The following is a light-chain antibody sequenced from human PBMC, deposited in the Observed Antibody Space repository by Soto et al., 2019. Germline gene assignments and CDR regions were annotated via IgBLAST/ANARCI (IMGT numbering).Light chain of an antibody. CDR2: EVS. Sequence: QSVLTQPRSASGSPGQSVTISCTGTSSDVGGYKYVSWYQQHPGKAPKLMIHEVSKRPSGVPDRFSGSKSGNTASLTVSGLQAEDEADYYCSSYAGRNTYIFGTGTKVTVL. V-gene: IGLV2-8*01. CDR3: SSYAGRNTYI. J-gene: IGLJ1*01. CDR1: SSDVGGYKY.